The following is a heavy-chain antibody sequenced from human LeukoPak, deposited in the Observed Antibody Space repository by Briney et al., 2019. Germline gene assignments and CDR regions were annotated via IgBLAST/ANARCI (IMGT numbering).Heavy chain of an antibody. CDR1: GFTFTNYA. Sequence: GGSLRLSCAASGFTFTNYAMTWVRQSPGKGLEWVLAVSSSGGNTYYAESVRGRFTISRDNSKHTVSLHRNSLRAEDTAVYYCAKAHDDYYFDYWGRGTRVTVSS. CDR2: VSSSGGNT. CDR3: AKAHDDYYFDY. V-gene: IGHV3-23*01. J-gene: IGHJ4*02. D-gene: IGHD4-17*01.